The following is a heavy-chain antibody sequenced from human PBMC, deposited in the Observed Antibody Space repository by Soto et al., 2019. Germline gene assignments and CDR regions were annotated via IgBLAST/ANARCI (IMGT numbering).Heavy chain of an antibody. CDR3: ARDNDGSYLDY. D-gene: IGHD1-26*01. J-gene: IGHJ4*02. V-gene: IGHV4-61*01. Sequence: QVQLQESGPGLVKPSETLSLTCTVSGGSVSSGSYYWSWIRQPPGKGLEWIGYIYYSGSTNYNPSHKSRVTISVDTSKNQSSLKLSSVTAADTAVYYCARDNDGSYLDYWGQGALVTVSS. CDR2: IYYSGST. CDR1: GGSVSSGSYY.